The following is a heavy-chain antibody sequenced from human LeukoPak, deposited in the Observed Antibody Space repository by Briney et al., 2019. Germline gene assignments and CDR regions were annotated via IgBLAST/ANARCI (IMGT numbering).Heavy chain of an antibody. V-gene: IGHV3-23*01. D-gene: IGHD3-10*01. Sequence: PGGSLRLSCAASEFTFSTYAMSWVRQAPGKGLEWVSAISGSGGNTYYADSVKGRFTISRDNSKNTLYLQMNSLRVEDTAVYYCAKDHRGLLWFGELLVYWGQGTLVTVSS. CDR3: AKDHRGLLWFGELLVY. CDR2: ISGSGGNT. J-gene: IGHJ4*02. CDR1: EFTFSTYA.